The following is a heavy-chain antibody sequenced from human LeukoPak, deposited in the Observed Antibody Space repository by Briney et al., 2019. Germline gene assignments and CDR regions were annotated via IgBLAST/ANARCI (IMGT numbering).Heavy chain of an antibody. CDR1: GYTFTGYY. Sequence: GASVKVSCKASGYTFTGYYMHWVRQAPGQGLEWMGWISTYNGNTNYAQKLQDRVTMTTDTSTSTAYMELRSLRSDDTAMYYCARVGDSSGYYYYYYMDVWGKGTTVTVSS. J-gene: IGHJ6*03. D-gene: IGHD6-19*01. CDR2: ISTYNGNT. CDR3: ARVGDSSGYYYYYYMDV. V-gene: IGHV1-18*04.